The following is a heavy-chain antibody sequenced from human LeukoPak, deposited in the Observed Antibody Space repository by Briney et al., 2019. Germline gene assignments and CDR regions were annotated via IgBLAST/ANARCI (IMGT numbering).Heavy chain of an antibody. CDR2: ITTDSSYI. Sequence: GGSLRLSCAASGFSFTTYNMNWVRQAPGRGLEWVSSITTDSSYIYYADPVKGRFTISRDNAKNSLYLQMNSLRAEDTAVYYCAELGITMIGGVWGKGTTVTISS. J-gene: IGHJ6*04. CDR3: AELGITMIGGV. D-gene: IGHD3-10*02. CDR1: GFSFTTYN. V-gene: IGHV3-21*01.